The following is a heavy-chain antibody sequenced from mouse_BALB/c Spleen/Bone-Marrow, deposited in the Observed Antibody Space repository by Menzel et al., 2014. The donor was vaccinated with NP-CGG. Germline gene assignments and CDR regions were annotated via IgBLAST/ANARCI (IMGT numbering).Heavy chain of an antibody. V-gene: IGHV5-12-2*01. D-gene: IGHD1-1*01. J-gene: IGHJ3*01. CDR3: ARHGLYYGSSSFAN. CDR2: ISNGGGST. CDR1: GFTFSSDS. Sequence: EVNVVESGGGLVQPGGSLKLSCAASGFTFSSDSMSWVRHTPEKRLEWVAYISNGGGSTYYPDTVKGRFTISRDNAKNPLYLQMSTLKSEDTAMYFCARHGLYYGSSSFANWGQGTLVTGSA.